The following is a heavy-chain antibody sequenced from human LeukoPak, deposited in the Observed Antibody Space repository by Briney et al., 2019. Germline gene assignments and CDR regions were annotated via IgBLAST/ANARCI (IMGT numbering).Heavy chain of an antibody. J-gene: IGHJ3*02. CDR3: ATPNDAFNI. V-gene: IGHV4-4*02. Sequence: SGTLSPTCAVSGGSISNENWWSWVRQPPGKGLEWIGEIHYRGGTNYNPSLRSRVTISVDTSKNQFSLKMTSVTAADTAVYYCATPNDAFNIWGQGTMVTVSS. CDR2: IHYRGGT. CDR1: GGSISNENW.